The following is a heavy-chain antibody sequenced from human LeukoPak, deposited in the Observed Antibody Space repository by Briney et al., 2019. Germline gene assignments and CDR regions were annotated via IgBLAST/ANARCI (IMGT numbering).Heavy chain of an antibody. CDR1: GYSFTNYY. CDR2: INPSGGT. J-gene: IGHJ3*02. V-gene: IGHV1-46*01. Sequence: ASVKVSCKASGYSFTNYYMHWVRHVPGQGPEWLGLINPSGGTKYAQKFQDRVTMTRDTSTSTIYMELSSLTSEDRAVYYCAREGRTDYGARRSFDIWGQGTMVTVSS. D-gene: IGHD4-17*01. CDR3: AREGRTDYGARRSFDI.